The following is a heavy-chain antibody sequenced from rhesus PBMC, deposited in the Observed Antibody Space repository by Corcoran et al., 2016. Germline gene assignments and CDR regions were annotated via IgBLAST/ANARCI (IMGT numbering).Heavy chain of an antibody. CDR2: IGGTSGST. CDR1: GGSISSNY. J-gene: IGHJ4*01. V-gene: IGHV4-165*01. CDR3: ARTLSLDY. Sequence: QLQLQESGPGLVKPSETLSLTCAVSGGSISSNYWSLIPQPPGKGLEWIGYIGGTSGSTNYNPSLTSRVTLSKDTSKNQFSLKLSSVTAADTAVYYCARTLSLDYWGQGVLVTVSS.